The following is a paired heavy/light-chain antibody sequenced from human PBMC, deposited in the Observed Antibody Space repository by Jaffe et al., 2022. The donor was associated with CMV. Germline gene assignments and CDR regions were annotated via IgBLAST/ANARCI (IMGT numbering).Light chain of an antibody. Sequence: SYELTQPPSVSVSPGQTARITCSGDALPKKYAYWYQQKSGQAPLLIIYEDNKRPSEIPERFSGSSSGTMATLTISGAQVEDEGDYYCYSTDISGYLVVIGGGTKLTV. V-gene: IGLV3-10*01. CDR3: YSTDISGYLVV. J-gene: IGLJ3*02. CDR1: ALPKKY. CDR2: EDN.
Heavy chain of an antibody. CDR1: GFTFITYG. D-gene: IGHD1-26*01. Sequence: QVQLVESGGGVVQPGRSLRLSCAASGFTFITYGMHWVRQAPGKGLEWVAVISYDGSDKYYADSVKGRFTISRDNSKNTLYLETNSLRPEDTAVYYCAKCLGSFRPPTDHYYGMDVWGQGTTVTVSS. CDR3: AKCLGSFRPPTDHYYGMDV. V-gene: IGHV3-30*18. J-gene: IGHJ6*02. CDR2: ISYDGSDK.